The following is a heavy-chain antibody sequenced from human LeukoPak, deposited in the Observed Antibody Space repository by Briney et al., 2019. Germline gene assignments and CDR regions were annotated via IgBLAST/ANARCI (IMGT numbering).Heavy chain of an antibody. CDR1: GRSISSSSYY. Sequence: PSETLSLTCTVSGRSISSSSYYWGWIRQPPGKGLEWIGSIYYSGSTYYNPSLKSRVTISVDTSKNQFSLKLSSVTAADTAVYYCARVPTYYYDSSGYYYSARREYNWFDPWGQGTLVTVSS. J-gene: IGHJ5*02. D-gene: IGHD3-22*01. CDR3: ARVPTYYYDSSGYYYSARREYNWFDP. CDR2: IYYSGST. V-gene: IGHV4-39*07.